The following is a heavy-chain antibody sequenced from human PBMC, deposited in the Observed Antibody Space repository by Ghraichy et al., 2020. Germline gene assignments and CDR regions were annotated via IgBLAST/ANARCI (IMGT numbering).Heavy chain of an antibody. J-gene: IGHJ3*02. V-gene: IGHV1-18*04. D-gene: IGHD3-10*01. CDR3: ARDLGHWELFDVFHI. CDR2: ISPYNGRT. CDR1: GYTFARYN. Sequence: ASVKVSCKTSGYTFARYNIAWVRQAPGQGLEWMGWISPYNGRTEYAEKVQGRVTMTTDTSTSTAYMELRSLTSDDTAVYYCARDLGHWELFDVFHIWGQGTVVAVTS.